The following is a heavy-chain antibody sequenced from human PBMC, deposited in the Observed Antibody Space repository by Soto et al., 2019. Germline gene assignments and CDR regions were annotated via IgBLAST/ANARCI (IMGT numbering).Heavy chain of an antibody. Sequence: SETLSLTCTVSGGSISSSSYYWGWIRQPPGKGLEWIGSIYYSGSTYYNPSLKSRVTISVDTSKNQFSLKLSSVTAADTAVYYCARAPTYYYGSGSYLAPFDYWGQGTLVTVSS. V-gene: IGHV4-39*01. CDR1: GGSISSSSYY. CDR3: ARAPTYYYGSGSYLAPFDY. J-gene: IGHJ4*02. D-gene: IGHD3-10*01. CDR2: IYYSGST.